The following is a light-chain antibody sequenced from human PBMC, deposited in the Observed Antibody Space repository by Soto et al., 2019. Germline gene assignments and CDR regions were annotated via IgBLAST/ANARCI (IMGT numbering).Light chain of an antibody. Sequence: DIQMTQSPSPLSASVGDRVTITCRSSQSISSYVNWYQQKPGKAPKLLIYAASNLESGVPSRFSGSGSGTDFTLTISRLQPEDFAAYYCQQSYSTLVTFGGGTKVEIK. CDR3: QQSYSTLVT. CDR1: QSISSY. CDR2: AAS. V-gene: IGKV1-39*01. J-gene: IGKJ4*01.